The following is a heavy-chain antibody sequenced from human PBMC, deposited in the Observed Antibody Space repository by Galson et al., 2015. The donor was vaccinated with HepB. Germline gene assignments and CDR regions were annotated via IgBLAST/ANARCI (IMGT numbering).Heavy chain of an antibody. CDR1: GFTSSNYA. V-gene: IGHV3-23*01. CDR2: ITGSGSST. Sequence: SLRLSCAGSGFTSSNYAMTWVRQAPGKGLEWVSAITGSGSSTYYAASVKGRFTISRDNSKNTLYLQMNSLSAEDTAVYFCAKGCSSTDCYTSEYWGQGALVTVSS. CDR3: AKGCSSTDCYTSEY. D-gene: IGHD2-2*02. J-gene: IGHJ4*02.